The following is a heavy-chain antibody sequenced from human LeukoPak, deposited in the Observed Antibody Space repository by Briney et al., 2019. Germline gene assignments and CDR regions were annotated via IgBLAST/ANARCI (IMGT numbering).Heavy chain of an antibody. CDR3: ARSRRILVPAAPFDY. D-gene: IGHD2-2*01. CDR1: GYTFTSYY. Sequence: ASVKVSCKASGYTFTSYYMHWVRQAPGQGLEWMGIINPSGGSTSYAQKFQGRVTMARDMSTSTVYMELSSLRSEDTAVYYCARSRRILVPAAPFDYWGQGTLVTVSS. CDR2: INPSGGST. V-gene: IGHV1-46*01. J-gene: IGHJ4*02.